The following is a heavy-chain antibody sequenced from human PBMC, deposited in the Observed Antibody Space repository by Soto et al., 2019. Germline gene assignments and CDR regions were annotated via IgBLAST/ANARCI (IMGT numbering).Heavy chain of an antibody. J-gene: IGHJ6*02. D-gene: IGHD6-13*01. CDR3: ARVHYDSSSWRNYYGMDV. CDR1: VFTFSSYW. V-gene: IGHV3-74*01. Sequence: WWSLRLSCSASVFTFSSYWMHWFRQAPGKGLVWVSRINSDGSSISYADSVKGRFTISRDNAKNTLYLQMNSLRAEDTAVYYCARVHYDSSSWRNYYGMDVWGQGTTVTV. CDR2: INSDGSSI.